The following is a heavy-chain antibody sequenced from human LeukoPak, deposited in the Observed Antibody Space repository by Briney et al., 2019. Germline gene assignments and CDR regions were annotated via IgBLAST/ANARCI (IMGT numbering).Heavy chain of an antibody. CDR1: GYTFTSYG. Sequence: ASVKVSCKASGYTFTSYGISWVRQAPGQGLEWMGWISAYNGNTNYAQKLQGRVTMTTDTSTSTAYMELRSLRSDDTAVYYCAKDLEYYDSSGYLYYYYYYGMDVWGQGTTVTVSS. D-gene: IGHD3-22*01. CDR2: ISAYNGNT. V-gene: IGHV1-18*01. J-gene: IGHJ6*02. CDR3: AKDLEYYDSSGYLYYYYYYGMDV.